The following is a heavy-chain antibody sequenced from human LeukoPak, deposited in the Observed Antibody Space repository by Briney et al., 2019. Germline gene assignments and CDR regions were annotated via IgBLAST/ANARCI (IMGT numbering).Heavy chain of an antibody. CDR1: GLTFNSYV. CDR3: ASYRYGSSFAFDI. J-gene: IGHJ3*02. D-gene: IGHD6-6*01. V-gene: IGHV3-66*01. CDR2: IYSGGST. Sequence: GGSLRLSCAASGLTFNSYVMRWVRQAPGKGLEWVSIIYSGGSTYYADSVKGRFTISRDNSKNTLYLQMNSLRAEDTAVYYCASYRYGSSFAFDIWGQGTMVTVSS.